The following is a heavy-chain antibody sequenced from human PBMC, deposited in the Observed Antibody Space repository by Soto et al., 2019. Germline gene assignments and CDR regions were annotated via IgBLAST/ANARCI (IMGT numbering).Heavy chain of an antibody. Sequence: ASVKVSCKASGYTFTSYCMHWVRQAPGQGLEWMGIINPSGGSTSYAQKFQGRVTMTRDTSTSTVYMELSSLRSEDTAVYYCAREGGSGWYFEYWGQGTRFTVSS. D-gene: IGHD6-19*01. J-gene: IGHJ4*02. CDR2: INPSGGST. CDR3: AREGGSGWYFEY. CDR1: GYTFTSYC. V-gene: IGHV1-46*01.